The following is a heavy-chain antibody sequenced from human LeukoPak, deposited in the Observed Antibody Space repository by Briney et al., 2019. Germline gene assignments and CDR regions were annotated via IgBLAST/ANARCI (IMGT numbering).Heavy chain of an antibody. J-gene: IGHJ3*02. Sequence: SGPTLVKPTQTLTLTCTFSGFSLSTSGVGVGWIRQPPGKALEWLALIYWDDDKRYSPSLKSRLTITKDTSKNQVVLTMTNMDPVDTATYYCAHRREKRVDYDILTGYYNTRRAGDFDIWGQGTMVTVSS. CDR2: IYWDDDK. D-gene: IGHD3-9*01. CDR3: AHRREKRVDYDILTGYYNTRRAGDFDI. CDR1: GFSLSTSGVG. V-gene: IGHV2-5*02.